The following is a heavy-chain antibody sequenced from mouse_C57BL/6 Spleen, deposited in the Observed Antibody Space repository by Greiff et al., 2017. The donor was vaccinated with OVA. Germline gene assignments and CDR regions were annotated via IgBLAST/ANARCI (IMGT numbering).Heavy chain of an antibody. Sequence: EVQGVESGGGLVQPKGSLKLSCAASGFSFNTYAMNWVRQAPGQGLEWVARIRSKSNNYATYYADSVKDRFTISRDDSESMLYLQMNNLKTEDTAMYYCVRRSYSNAYWGQGTLVTVSA. D-gene: IGHD2-5*01. CDR2: IRSKSNNYAT. V-gene: IGHV10-1*01. J-gene: IGHJ3*01. CDR1: GFSFNTYA. CDR3: VRRSYSNAY.